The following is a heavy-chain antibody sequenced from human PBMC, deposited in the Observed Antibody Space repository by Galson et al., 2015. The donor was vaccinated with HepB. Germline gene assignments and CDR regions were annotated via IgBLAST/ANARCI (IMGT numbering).Heavy chain of an antibody. J-gene: IGHJ4*02. CDR1: GFAFSSYA. CDR3: ARLDFWSGYADY. CDR2: IYYSGST. V-gene: IGHV4-30-2*03. D-gene: IGHD3-3*01. Sequence: LRLSCAASGFAFSSYAMSWVRQAPGKGLEWIGSIYYSGSTYYNPSLKSRVTISVDTSKNQFSLKLSSVTAADTAVYYCARLDFWSGYADYWGQGTLVTVSS.